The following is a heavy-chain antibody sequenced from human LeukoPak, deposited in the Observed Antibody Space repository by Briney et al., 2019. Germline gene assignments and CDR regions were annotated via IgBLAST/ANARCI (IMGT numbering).Heavy chain of an antibody. CDR3: AKDLNRGPATYYFDY. D-gene: IGHD1-14*01. Sequence: GGPLRLSCAATEFTFSNYGMHWVRQAPGKGLEWVAVIASDGKDKHYADSVKGRFTISRDNSKNTLYLQMSSLRAEDTALYYCAKDLNRGPATYYFDYWGQGTLVTVSS. CDR2: IASDGKDK. V-gene: IGHV3-30*18. J-gene: IGHJ4*02. CDR1: EFTFSNYG.